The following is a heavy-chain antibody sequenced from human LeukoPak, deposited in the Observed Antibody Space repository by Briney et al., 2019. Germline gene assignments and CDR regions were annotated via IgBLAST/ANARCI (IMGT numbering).Heavy chain of an antibody. Sequence: ASVKVSCKASGYTFTGYYMHWVRQAPGQGLEWMGRINPNSSGTNYAQKFQGRVTMTRDTSIGTAYMELSRLRSDDTAVYYCAREGYYYYYMDVWGKGTTVTVSS. CDR2: INPNSSGT. CDR3: AREGYYYYYMDV. V-gene: IGHV1-2*06. J-gene: IGHJ6*03. CDR1: GYTFTGYY.